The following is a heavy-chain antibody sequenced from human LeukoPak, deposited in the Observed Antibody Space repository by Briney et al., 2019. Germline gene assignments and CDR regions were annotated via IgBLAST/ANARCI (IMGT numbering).Heavy chain of an antibody. V-gene: IGHV3-48*03. D-gene: IGHD3-22*01. Sequence: PGGSLRLSCAASGSTFSDYEMNWVRQAPGRGPEWVSYISSSGSTMFYADSVKGRFTISRDNAKNSLHLQMNSLRAEDTAVYYCARGAQITYYYDTSGYPDYWGQGALVTVSS. CDR3: ARGAQITYYYDTSGYPDY. CDR2: ISSSGSTM. CDR1: GSTFSDYE. J-gene: IGHJ4*02.